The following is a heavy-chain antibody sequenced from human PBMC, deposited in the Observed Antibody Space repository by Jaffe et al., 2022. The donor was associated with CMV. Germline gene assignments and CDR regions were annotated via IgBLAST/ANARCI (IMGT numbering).Heavy chain of an antibody. V-gene: IGHV3-21*01. CDR1: GFTFSSYS. CDR2: ISSSSSYI. D-gene: IGHD1-26*01. Sequence: EVQLVESGGGLVKPGGSLRLSCAASGFTFSSYSMNWVRQAPGKGLEWVSSISSSSSYIYYADSVKGRFTISRDNAKNSLYLQMNSLRAEDTAVYYCARANSRIVGATFDYWGQGTLVTVSS. J-gene: IGHJ4*02. CDR3: ARANSRIVGATFDY.